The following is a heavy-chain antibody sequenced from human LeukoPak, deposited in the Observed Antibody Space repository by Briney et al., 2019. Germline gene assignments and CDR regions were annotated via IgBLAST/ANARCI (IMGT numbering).Heavy chain of an antibody. Sequence: ASVKVSCKASGYTFTTYGISWLRQAPGQGLEWMGWINPYSGAINYAQKFQGRVTLTRDTSISTAYMELSRLTSGDTAVYYCARDPKSQLLLDYWGQGTLVTVSS. CDR1: GYTFTTYG. V-gene: IGHV1-2*02. CDR3: ARDPKSQLLLDY. CDR2: INPYSGAI. J-gene: IGHJ4*02. D-gene: IGHD2-2*01.